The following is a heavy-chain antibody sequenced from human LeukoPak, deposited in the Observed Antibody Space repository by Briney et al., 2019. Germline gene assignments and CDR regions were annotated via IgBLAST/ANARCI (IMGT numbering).Heavy chain of an antibody. CDR2: IYSGGST. D-gene: IGHD3-10*01. J-gene: IGHJ3*02. Sequence: GGSLRLSCAASGFTVSSNFMSWVRQAPGKGLEWVSVIYSGGSTYYGDSVKGRFTISRDNSKNTLYLQMSSLRAEDTAVYYCARDRGLLDAFDIWGQGTMVIVSS. V-gene: IGHV3-53*01. CDR3: ARDRGLLDAFDI. CDR1: GFTVSSNF.